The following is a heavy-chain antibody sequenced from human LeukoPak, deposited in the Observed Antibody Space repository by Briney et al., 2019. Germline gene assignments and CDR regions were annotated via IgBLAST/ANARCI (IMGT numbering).Heavy chain of an antibody. CDR1: GGSISGYY. D-gene: IGHD4-11*01. J-gene: IGHJ4*02. V-gene: IGHV4-59*01. Sequence: SETLSLTCTVSGGSISGYYWSWIRQPPGKGLEWLGYIYYSGTTKYNPSLNSRVTISVDTSKNQFSLRLDSVTAADTAVYYCARTSADYYPDFWGQGTLVTVSS. CDR3: ARTSADYYPDF. CDR2: IYYSGTT.